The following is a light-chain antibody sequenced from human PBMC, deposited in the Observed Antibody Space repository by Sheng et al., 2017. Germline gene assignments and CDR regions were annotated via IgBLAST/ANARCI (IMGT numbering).Light chain of an antibody. V-gene: IGLV1-47*01. CDR2: RNN. J-gene: IGLJ3*02. CDR1: SSNIGNNY. CDR3: AAWDDSLSGL. Sequence: QSVLTQPPSVSAAPGQKVTISCSGSSSNIGNNYVHWYQQLPGTAPKLLISRNNQRPSGVPDRFSGSKSGTSASLAISGLRSEDEADYYCAAWDDSLSGLFGGGTKLTVL.